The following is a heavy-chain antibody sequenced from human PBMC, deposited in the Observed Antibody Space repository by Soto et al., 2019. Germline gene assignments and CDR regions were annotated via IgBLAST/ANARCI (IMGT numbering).Heavy chain of an antibody. CDR1: GFTFTSSA. CDR2: IVVGSGNT. D-gene: IGHD3-16*02. J-gene: IGHJ4*02. Sequence: SVKVSCKASGFTFTSSAVQWVRRARGQRLEWIGWIVVGSGNTNYAQKFQERVTITRDMSTSTAYMELSSLRSEDTAVYYCAAWGGSYRFDYWGQGTLVTVSS. V-gene: IGHV1-58*01. CDR3: AAWGGSYRFDY.